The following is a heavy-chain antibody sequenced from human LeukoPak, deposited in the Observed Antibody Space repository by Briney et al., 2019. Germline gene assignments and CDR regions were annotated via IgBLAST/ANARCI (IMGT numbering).Heavy chain of an antibody. CDR2: ISGSGGST. Sequence: GGSLRLSCAASGFTFSSYAMTWVRQAPGKGLEWVSAISGSGGSTYYADSVKGRFTISRDTSKNTLYLQMNSLRAEDTAVYYCARDSSSWYIGAFDIWGQGTMVTVSS. CDR3: ARDSSSWYIGAFDI. J-gene: IGHJ3*02. V-gene: IGHV3-23*01. D-gene: IGHD6-13*01. CDR1: GFTFSSYA.